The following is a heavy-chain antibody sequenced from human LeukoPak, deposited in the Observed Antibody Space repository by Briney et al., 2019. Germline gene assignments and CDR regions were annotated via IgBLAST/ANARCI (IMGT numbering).Heavy chain of an antibody. CDR1: GFSFRSHW. V-gene: IGHV3-7*01. D-gene: IGHD5-24*01. CDR3: ATISAQTFDI. CDR2: IKPDGSDK. Sequence: PGGSLRLSCVGSGFSFRSHWVNWVRQSPGKGLEWAANIKPDGSDKYYVDSARGRFTVSRDNAKNSAFLQMNSLRAEDTAIYYCATISAQTFDIWGQGTLVSVSS. J-gene: IGHJ3*02.